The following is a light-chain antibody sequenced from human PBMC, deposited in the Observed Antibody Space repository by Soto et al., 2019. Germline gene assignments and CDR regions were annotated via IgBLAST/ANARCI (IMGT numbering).Light chain of an antibody. CDR2: RAS. Sequence: IVLTLSPATLSVSPGEIATHSCRASRGVGSLLAWYQQKPGQAPRLLIYRASSRATGISGSFSGSGSGTAFTLTITSLQSEDFAVYYCQKYNEWPINFGQGTRLEIK. V-gene: IGKV3-15*01. CDR3: QKYNEWPIN. J-gene: IGKJ5*01. CDR1: RGVGSL.